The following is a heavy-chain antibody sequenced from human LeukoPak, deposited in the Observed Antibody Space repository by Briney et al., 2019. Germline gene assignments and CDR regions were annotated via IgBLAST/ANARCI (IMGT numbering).Heavy chain of an antibody. CDR1: GFTFSSYA. Sequence: GGSLRLSCAASGFTFSSYAMMWVRQSPEKGLEWVSSITGSGDGTYYADSVRGRFTISRDNSKDTLYLQMNSLRAEDTAVYFCVKGFVHPTYYFEYWGQGTLVTVSS. J-gene: IGHJ4*02. CDR2: ITGSGDGT. D-gene: IGHD3-10*01. V-gene: IGHV3-23*01. CDR3: VKGFVHPTYYFEY.